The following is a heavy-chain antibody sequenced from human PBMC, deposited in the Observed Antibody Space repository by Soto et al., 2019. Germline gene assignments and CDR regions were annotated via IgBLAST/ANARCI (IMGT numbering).Heavy chain of an antibody. CDR2: IYYSGST. V-gene: IGHV4-31*03. Sequence: PSETLFLTCTVSGGSISSGGYYWSWIRQHPGKGLEWIGYIYYSGSTYYNPSLKSRVTISVDTSKNQFSLKLSPVTAADTAVYYCACWHWNTYYYYGMDVWGQGTTVTVSS. D-gene: IGHD1-1*01. CDR3: ACWHWNTYYYYGMDV. J-gene: IGHJ6*02. CDR1: GGSISSGGYY.